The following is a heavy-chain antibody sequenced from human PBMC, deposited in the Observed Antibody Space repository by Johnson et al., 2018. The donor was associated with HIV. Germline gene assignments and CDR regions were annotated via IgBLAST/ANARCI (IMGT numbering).Heavy chain of an antibody. CDR3: ARACRDGYTCDAFDI. CDR2: LFSGGTK. Sequence: VQLMESGGGLIQPGGSLRLSCAASGFTVSSNYMSWVRQAPGKGLEWVSVLFSGGTKYYADSVQGRFTISRDNSKNTLFLQMNNLSAEDTAVFYCARACRDGYTCDAFDIWGQGTMVTVSS. D-gene: IGHD5-24*01. V-gene: IGHV3-53*01. CDR1: GFTVSSNY. J-gene: IGHJ3*02.